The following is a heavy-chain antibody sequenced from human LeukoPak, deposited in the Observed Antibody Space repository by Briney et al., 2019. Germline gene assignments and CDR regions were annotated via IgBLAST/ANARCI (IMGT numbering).Heavy chain of an antibody. CDR1: GGSISSGSYY. CDR2: IYTSRST. CDR3: ANLRRDGYNYGLLNWYFDL. D-gene: IGHD5-24*01. Sequence: PSETLSLTCTVSGGSISSGSYYWSWIRQPAGKGLEWIGRIYTSRSTNYNPSLKSRVTISVDTSKNQFSLKLSSVTAADTAVYYCANLRRDGYNYGLLNWYFDLWGRGTLVTVSS. V-gene: IGHV4-61*02. J-gene: IGHJ2*01.